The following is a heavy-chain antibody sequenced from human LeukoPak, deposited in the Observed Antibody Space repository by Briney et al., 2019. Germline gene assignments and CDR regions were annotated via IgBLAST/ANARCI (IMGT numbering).Heavy chain of an antibody. Sequence: PSETLSLTCTVSGGSISSSSYYWGWIRQPPGKGLEWIGSIYYSGSTYYNPSLKSRVTISVDTSKNQFSLKLSSVTAADTAVYYCARGGYSGYDHPFDYWGQGTLVTVSS. V-gene: IGHV4-39*07. CDR2: IYYSGST. J-gene: IGHJ4*02. D-gene: IGHD5-12*01. CDR3: ARGGYSGYDHPFDY. CDR1: GGSISSSSYY.